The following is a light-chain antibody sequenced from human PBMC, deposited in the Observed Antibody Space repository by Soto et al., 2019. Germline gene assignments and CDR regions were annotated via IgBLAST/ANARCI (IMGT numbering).Light chain of an antibody. CDR2: GAS. V-gene: IGKV3-15*01. CDR1: QSVSSN. Sequence: EIVMTQSPATLSVSPGERATLSCRASQSVSSNLAWYQQKPGQAPKLLIYGASTRAIGIPARFSGSGSGTEFTLTISSLQSEDFAVYYCQQYNNWPLWTFGQGTKVDIK. CDR3: QQYNNWPLWT. J-gene: IGKJ1*01.